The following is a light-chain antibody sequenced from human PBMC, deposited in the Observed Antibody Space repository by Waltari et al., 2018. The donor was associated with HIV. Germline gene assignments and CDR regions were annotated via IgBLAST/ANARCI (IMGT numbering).Light chain of an antibody. CDR1: GSNIENNY. CDR3: GTWDSSLSAGV. Sequence: QSVLTQPPSVSAAPGQKVTISCSGSGSNIENNYVSWYQHLPGTAPKLLIYDNIERPSGIPGRFSGSKSGTSATLGITGLQTGDEADYYCGTWDSSLSAGVFGGGTKLTVL. CDR2: DNI. J-gene: IGLJ3*02. V-gene: IGLV1-51*01.